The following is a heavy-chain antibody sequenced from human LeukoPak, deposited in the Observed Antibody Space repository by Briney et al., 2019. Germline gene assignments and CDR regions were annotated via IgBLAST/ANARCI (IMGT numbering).Heavy chain of an antibody. V-gene: IGHV3-23*01. CDR3: AKDRRAGSYDY. Sequence: PGGSLRLSCAASGFTFSIHGMTWVRQAPGKGLEWVSAISGSGGSTYYADSVKGRFTISRDNSKNTLYLQMNSLRAEDTAVYYCAKDRRAGSYDYWGQGTLVTVSS. CDR1: GFTFSIHG. J-gene: IGHJ4*02. CDR2: ISGSGGST. D-gene: IGHD3-10*01.